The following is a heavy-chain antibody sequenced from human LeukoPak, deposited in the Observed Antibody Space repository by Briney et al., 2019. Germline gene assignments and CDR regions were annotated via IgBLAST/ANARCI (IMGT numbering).Heavy chain of an antibody. CDR3: AKDLGGTYEWFFDL. J-gene: IGHJ2*01. CDR2: IVGSGETT. Sequence: GGSLRLSCAASGFTFDDYAMHWVRQAPGKGLEWVSTIVGSGETTFYADSVKGRFTISRDNSKNTLFLQMNSLRAEDTAPYYCAKDLGGTYEWFFDLWGPGTLVTVSS. CDR1: GFTFDDYA. D-gene: IGHD1-26*01. V-gene: IGHV3-23*01.